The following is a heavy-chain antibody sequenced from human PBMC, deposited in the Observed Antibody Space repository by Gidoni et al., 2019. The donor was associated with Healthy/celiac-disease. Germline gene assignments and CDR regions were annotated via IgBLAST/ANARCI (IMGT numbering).Heavy chain of an antibody. V-gene: IGHV4-4*02. Sequence: QVQLQESGPGLVTPSVTLSLTCAFSGGSISSSNWLSWVRQPPGKGLDWIGEIYHSARTNYNPSLKSRVTISVDKSKNQFSLKLSSVTAADTAVYYCARDWDSSGWYYYWGQGTLVTVSS. J-gene: IGHJ4*02. CDR2: IYHSART. CDR3: ARDWDSSGWYYY. D-gene: IGHD6-19*01. CDR1: GGSISSSNW.